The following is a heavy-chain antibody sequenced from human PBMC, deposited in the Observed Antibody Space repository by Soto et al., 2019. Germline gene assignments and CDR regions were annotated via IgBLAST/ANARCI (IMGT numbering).Heavy chain of an antibody. CDR3: ASFRYCSGGSCQYYYYGMDV. J-gene: IGHJ6*02. V-gene: IGHV1-18*01. CDR2: ISAYNGNT. Sequence: GASVKVSCKASGYTFTSYGISWVRQAPGQGLEWMGWISAYNGNTNYAQKLQGRVTMTTDTSTSTAYMELRSLRSDDTAVYYCASFRYCSGGSCQYYYYGMDVWGQGTTVTVS. D-gene: IGHD2-15*01. CDR1: GYTFTSYG.